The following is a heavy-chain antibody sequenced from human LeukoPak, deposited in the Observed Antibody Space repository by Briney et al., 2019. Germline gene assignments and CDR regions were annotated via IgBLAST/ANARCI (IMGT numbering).Heavy chain of an antibody. CDR2: IDWDDDE. CDR3: ARIALDSGVVWFDP. V-gene: IGHV2-70*17. Sequence: SGPTLVKPTQTLTLTCTFSGFSLNTSGMCVSWIRQPPGQALEWLARIDWDDDEFYSTSLRTRLTISKDTSKNQVVLTMTNMDPVDTATYYCARIALDSGVVWFDPWGQGILVTVSS. CDR1: GFSLNTSGMC. J-gene: IGHJ5*02. D-gene: IGHD3-10*01.